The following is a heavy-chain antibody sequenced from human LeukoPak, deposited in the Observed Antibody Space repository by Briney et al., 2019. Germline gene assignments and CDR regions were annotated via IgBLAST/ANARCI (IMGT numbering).Heavy chain of an antibody. CDR2: ISYDGSNK. CDR1: GFTFSSYG. V-gene: IGHV3-30*18. CDR3: AKDSRYCSGGSCYPTNFDY. J-gene: IGHJ4*02. Sequence: GGSLRLSCAAFGFTFSSYGMHWVRQAPGKGLEWVAVISYDGSNKYYADSVKGRFTISRDNSKNTLYLQMNSLRAEDTAVYYCAKDSRYCSGGSCYPTNFDYWGQGTLVTVSS. D-gene: IGHD2-15*01.